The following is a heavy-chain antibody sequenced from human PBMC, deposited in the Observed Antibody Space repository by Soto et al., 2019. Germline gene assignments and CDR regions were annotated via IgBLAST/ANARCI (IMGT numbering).Heavy chain of an antibody. CDR3: ARGVRGVRHYYGMDV. J-gene: IGHJ6*02. Sequence: SETLSLTCTVSGGSISSYYWSWIRQPPGKGLEWIGYIYYSGSTNYNPSPKSRVTISVDTSKNQFSLKLSSVTAADTAVYYCARGVRGVRHYYGMDVWGQGTTVTVSS. CDR2: IYYSGST. V-gene: IGHV4-59*01. D-gene: IGHD3-10*01. CDR1: GGSISSYY.